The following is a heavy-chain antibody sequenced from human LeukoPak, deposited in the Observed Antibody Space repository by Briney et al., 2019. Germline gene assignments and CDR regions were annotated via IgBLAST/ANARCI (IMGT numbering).Heavy chain of an antibody. D-gene: IGHD6-19*01. J-gene: IGHJ4*02. V-gene: IGHV3-48*01. Sequence: GGSLRLSCPASEFTFISYSMNGVRQAPGKGLEWVSYISSSSSTIYYADSVKGRFTISRDNAKNSLYLQMNSLRAEDTAVYYCARDSSGWYGGFDYWGQGTLVTVSS. CDR2: ISSSSSTI. CDR3: ARDSSGWYGGFDY. CDR1: EFTFISYS.